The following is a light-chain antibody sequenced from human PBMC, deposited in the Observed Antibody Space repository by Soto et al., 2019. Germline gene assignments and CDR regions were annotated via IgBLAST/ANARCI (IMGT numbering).Light chain of an antibody. CDR2: GNA. J-gene: IGLJ3*02. CDR1: STDIGAGYD. CDR3: QSFDSSLRGAV. V-gene: IGLV1-40*01. Sequence: VLAQPPSVSGAPGQRVTLSCTGSSTDIGAGYDVHWYQQLPGAAPKLLIYGNANRPSGVPDRFSGSKSDTSASLAITGLQPEDEADYYCQSFDSSLRGAVFGGGTKLTVL.